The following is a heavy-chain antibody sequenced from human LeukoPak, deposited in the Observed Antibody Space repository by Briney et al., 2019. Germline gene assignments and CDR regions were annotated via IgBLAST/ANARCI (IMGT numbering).Heavy chain of an antibody. Sequence: PSETLSLTCTVSGGSISGGDYYWSWIRQPPGKGLEWIGYIYYSGSTYYNPSLKSRVTISVDTSKNRFSLKLSSVTAADTAVYYCARDLSRKSSSWYFDYWGQGTLVTVSS. J-gene: IGHJ4*02. D-gene: IGHD6-13*01. CDR2: IYYSGST. V-gene: IGHV4-30-4*08. CDR3: ARDLSRKSSSWYFDY. CDR1: GGSISGGDYY.